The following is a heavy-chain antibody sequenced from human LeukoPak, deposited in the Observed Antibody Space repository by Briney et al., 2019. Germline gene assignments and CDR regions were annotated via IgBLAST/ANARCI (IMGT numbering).Heavy chain of an antibody. D-gene: IGHD4-17*01. CDR2: FDPEDGET. CDR1: GYTLTELS. Sequence: ASVKVSCKVSGYTLTELSMHWVRQAPGKGLEWMGGFDPEDGETIYAQKFQGRVTMTEDKSTDTAYMELSSLRSEDTAVYYCATDLNGMTTVTTPPVVWGQGTLVTVSS. V-gene: IGHV1-24*01. CDR3: ATDLNGMTTVTTPPVV. J-gene: IGHJ4*02.